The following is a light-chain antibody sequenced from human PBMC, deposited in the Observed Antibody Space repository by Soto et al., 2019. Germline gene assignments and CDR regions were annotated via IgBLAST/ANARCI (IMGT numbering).Light chain of an antibody. V-gene: IGKV1-5*01. Sequence: DIQMTQSPSALSASVGDRVTITCRASQYISNWVVWYQQKPGKEHKLRSDDGSTLESGVQSRCSGIVSETLCTRTINSLQTEELGTYFCQQYNSFSGTFGGGTKLDI. CDR1: QYISNW. CDR3: QQYNSFSGT. CDR2: DGS. J-gene: IGKJ4*01.